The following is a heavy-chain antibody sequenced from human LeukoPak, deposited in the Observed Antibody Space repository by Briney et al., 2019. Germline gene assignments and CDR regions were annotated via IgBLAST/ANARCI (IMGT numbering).Heavy chain of an antibody. V-gene: IGHV3-74*01. CDR2: INTQGTYT. CDR1: GIIFSSYW. D-gene: IGHD2-15*01. CDR3: VIDLGDYNDF. Sequence: GGSLRLSCAVSGIIFSSYWMHWVRQDPGRGLLWVSRINTQGTYTNYADSVKGRFTISRDNAKNTLYLQMSSLRADDTAVYYCVIDLGDYNDFWGQGTLVSVSS. J-gene: IGHJ4*02.